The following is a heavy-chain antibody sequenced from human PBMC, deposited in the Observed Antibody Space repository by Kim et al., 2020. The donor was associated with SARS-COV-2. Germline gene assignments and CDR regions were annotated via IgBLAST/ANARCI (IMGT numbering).Heavy chain of an antibody. CDR3: ALLGGGGEPPRKE. CDR2: IDPNSGAT. V-gene: IGHV1-2*02. J-gene: IGHJ4*02. CDR1: GYTFTGNF. D-gene: IGHD2-21*01. Sequence: ASVKVSCKASGYTFTGNFMHWLRLAPGQGLEWLGWIDPNSGATQYAKRFQGRVTLTRDTSISTGYMELRSLTSDDTALYYCALLGGGGEPPRKEGGQGTLVTVSS.